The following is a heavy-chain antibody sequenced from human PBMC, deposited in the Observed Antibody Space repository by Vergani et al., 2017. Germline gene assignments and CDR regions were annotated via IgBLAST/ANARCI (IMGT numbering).Heavy chain of an antibody. J-gene: IGHJ6*02. CDR3: ARSIAVAGYYGMDV. V-gene: IGHV1-69*06. D-gene: IGHD6-19*01. Sequence: QVQLVQSGAEVKKPGASVKVSCKASGYTFTSYGISWVRQAPGQGLEWMGGIIPIFGTANYAQKFQGRVTITADKSTSTAYMELSSLRSEDTAVYYCARSIAVAGYYGMDVWGQGTTVTVSS. CDR2: IIPIFGTA. CDR1: GYTFTSYG.